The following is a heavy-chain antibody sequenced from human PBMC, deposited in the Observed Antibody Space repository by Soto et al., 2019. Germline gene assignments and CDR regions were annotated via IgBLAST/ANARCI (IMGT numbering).Heavy chain of an antibody. CDR3: ARVGYSSSSGSSGMDV. CDR2: INPSGGST. V-gene: IGHV1-46*01. J-gene: IGHJ6*02. Sequence: ASVKVSCKASGYSFTNYYIHWVRQAPGQGLEWMGIINPSGGSTSYAQKSQGRVTMTRDTSTSTVYMELSSLRSEDTAVYYCARVGYSSSSGSSGMDVWGQGTPVTVSS. D-gene: IGHD6-6*01. CDR1: GYSFTNYY.